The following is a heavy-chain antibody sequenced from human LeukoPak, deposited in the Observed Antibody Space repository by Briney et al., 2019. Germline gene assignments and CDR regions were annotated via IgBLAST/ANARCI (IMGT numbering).Heavy chain of an antibody. Sequence: ASVKVSCKASGYTFTSYGISWVRQAPGQGLEWMGTINPSDGGASYAQKFQGRLTMSRDTSTSTLYMELSSLRSEDTAIYYCARKAPHDSSGWYFDLWGRGTLVTVSS. CDR2: INPSDGGA. CDR1: GYTFTSYG. V-gene: IGHV1-46*01. J-gene: IGHJ2*01. CDR3: ARKAPHDSSGWYFDL. D-gene: IGHD3-22*01.